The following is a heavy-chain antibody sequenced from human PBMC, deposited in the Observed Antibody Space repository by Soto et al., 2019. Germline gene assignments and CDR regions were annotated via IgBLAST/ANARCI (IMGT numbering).Heavy chain of an antibody. D-gene: IGHD4-17*01. V-gene: IGHV4-59*08. CDR2: IYYSGST. CDR3: ARHITVTAYDY. J-gene: IGHJ4*02. Sequence: SETLSLTCTVSGGSISSYYWSWIRQPPEKGLEWIGYIYYSGSTNYNPSLKSRVTISVDTSKNQFSLKLSSVTAADTAVYYCARHITVTAYDYWGQGTLVTVS. CDR1: GGSISSYY.